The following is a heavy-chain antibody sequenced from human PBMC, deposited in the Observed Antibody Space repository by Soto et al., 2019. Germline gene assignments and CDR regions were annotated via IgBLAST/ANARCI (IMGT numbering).Heavy chain of an antibody. CDR3: GRTESGSHLD. D-gene: IGHD1-26*01. Sequence: ASVKVSCKASGYTFINFGINWVRQAPGQGLEWMGWISPYNDDTKYAQKFQGRVAMTTDTSTNTAYMELRSLRYDDTAVYYCGRTESGSHLDWGQGTLVTVSS. V-gene: IGHV1-18*01. CDR2: ISPYNDDT. J-gene: IGHJ4*02. CDR1: GYTFINFG.